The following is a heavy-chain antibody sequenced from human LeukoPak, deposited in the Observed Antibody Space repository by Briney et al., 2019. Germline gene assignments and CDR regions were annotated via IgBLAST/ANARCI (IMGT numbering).Heavy chain of an antibody. J-gene: IGHJ5*02. V-gene: IGHV3-11*03. CDR1: GFTFSDCY. D-gene: IGHD6-6*01. Sequence: GGSLRLSCAASGFTFSDCYMSWFRQAPGKGLEWLSYIGGSGADTNYADSVKGRFTTSRDNAKSSLYLQMNSLRAEDTAVYYCAKTLVASPGNTGGPWGQGTLATVSS. CDR3: AKTLVASPGNTGGP. CDR2: IGGSGADT.